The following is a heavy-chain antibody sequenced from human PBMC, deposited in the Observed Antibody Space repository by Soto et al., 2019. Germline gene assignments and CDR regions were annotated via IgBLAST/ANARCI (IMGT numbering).Heavy chain of an antibody. Sequence: QVQLQQPGPGLVKPSQTLSLTCAIYGDSVSSNSAAWNWIRQSPSRGLAWLGRTYYRSKWYNDYAVSVKSRITINPDPSKNQVSLQLKSVTPEDTAVYYCARVYCSGGSCWAWSSWFYPWGQGALVTVSS. CDR2: TYYRSKWYN. CDR1: GDSVSSNSAA. CDR3: ARVYCSGGSCWAWSSWFYP. V-gene: IGHV6-1*01. J-gene: IGHJ5*02. D-gene: IGHD2-15*01.